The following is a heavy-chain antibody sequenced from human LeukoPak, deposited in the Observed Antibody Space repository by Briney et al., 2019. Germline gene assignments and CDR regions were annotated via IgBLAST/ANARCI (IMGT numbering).Heavy chain of an antibody. CDR2: ISYDGSNK. V-gene: IGHV3-30-3*01. CDR1: GFTFSSYA. Sequence: GGSLRLSCAASGFTFSSYAMHWVRQAPGKGLEWVAVISYDGSNKYYADSVKGRFTISRDNSKNTLYLQMNSLRAEDTAVYYCARVLAAGLFDYWGQGTLVTVSS. D-gene: IGHD6-13*01. J-gene: IGHJ4*02. CDR3: ARVLAAGLFDY.